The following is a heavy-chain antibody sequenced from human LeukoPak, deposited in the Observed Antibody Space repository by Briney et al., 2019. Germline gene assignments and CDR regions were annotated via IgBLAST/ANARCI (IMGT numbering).Heavy chain of an antibody. J-gene: IGHJ4*02. CDR2: INHSGST. CDR3: ARGREVRGLDY. D-gene: IGHD3-10*01. Sequence: SETLSLTCAVYGGSFSGYYWSWLRQPPGKGLEWIGEINHSGSTNYNPSLKSRVTISVDTSKNQFSLKLSSVTAADTAVYYCARGREVRGLDYWGQGTLVTVSS. V-gene: IGHV4-34*01. CDR1: GGSFSGYY.